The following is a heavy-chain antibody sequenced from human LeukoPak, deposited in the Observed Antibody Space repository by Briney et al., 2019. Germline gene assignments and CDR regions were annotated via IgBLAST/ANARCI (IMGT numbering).Heavy chain of an antibody. J-gene: IGHJ4*02. Sequence: GSLRLSCAASGFTFSSYAMSWVRQAPGKGLEWVAAISGSGGSRYYADSVKGRFAISRDDSTNTLSLQMTSLRAEDTAIYYCAKDGDYYDSDAYSSFFDYWGQGTLVTVSS. D-gene: IGHD3-22*01. CDR2: ISGSGGSR. CDR1: GFTFSSYA. CDR3: AKDGDYYDSDAYSSFFDY. V-gene: IGHV3-23*01.